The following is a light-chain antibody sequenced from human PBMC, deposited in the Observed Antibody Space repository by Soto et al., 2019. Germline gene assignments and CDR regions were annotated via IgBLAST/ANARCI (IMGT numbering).Light chain of an antibody. Sequence: DIQMTQSPSSLSASVGDRVTITCRASQSISTFLNWYQQKPRKAPKLLIYAASSLQTGVPSRFSGSGSGTDFTLTISSLLPEDFATYYCQQSYSTLTFGGGTKVDIK. CDR2: AAS. CDR1: QSISTF. J-gene: IGKJ4*01. CDR3: QQSYSTLT. V-gene: IGKV1-39*01.